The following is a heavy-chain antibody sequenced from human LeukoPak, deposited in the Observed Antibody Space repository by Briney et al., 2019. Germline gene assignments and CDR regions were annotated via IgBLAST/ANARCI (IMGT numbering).Heavy chain of an antibody. CDR3: ARRKYGSGSYFNY. Sequence: PSETLSLTCTVSGGSISSYYWSWFRLPPGKGLEWIGYIYYSGSTNYNPSLKSRVTISVDTSKNQFSLRLTSVTAADTAVYYCARRKYGSGSYFNYWGRGTLVTVSS. CDR1: GGSISSYY. V-gene: IGHV4-59*08. CDR2: IYYSGST. J-gene: IGHJ4*02. D-gene: IGHD3-10*01.